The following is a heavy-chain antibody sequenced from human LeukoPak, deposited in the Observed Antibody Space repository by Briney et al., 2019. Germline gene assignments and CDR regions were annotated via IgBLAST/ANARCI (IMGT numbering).Heavy chain of an antibody. CDR2: IYPGDSDT. CDR1: GYSFTSYW. CDR3: ARVLAVGLEIYYYGMDV. D-gene: IGHD6-19*01. V-gene: IGHV5-51*01. Sequence: GESLKISCKGSGYSFTSYWIGWVRQMPGKGLEWMGIIYPGDSDTRYSPSFQGQVTISADKSISTAYLQWSSLKASDTAMYYCARVLAVGLEIYYYGMDVWGQGTTVTVSS. J-gene: IGHJ6*02.